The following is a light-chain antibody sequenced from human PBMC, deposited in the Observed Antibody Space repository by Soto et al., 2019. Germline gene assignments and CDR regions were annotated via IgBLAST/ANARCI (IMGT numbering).Light chain of an antibody. Sequence: EIVLTQSSGTLSLSPGERATLSCKTSQSRGSNFLAWYQHKPGEAPRLLFYASSNRAPGIPDRFSGSASGTDFTLTIYSLEPEDFAVYYCQLCGISPRFGQGTRLEIK. J-gene: IGKJ5*01. CDR1: QSRGSNF. CDR2: ASS. V-gene: IGKV3-20*01. CDR3: QLCGISPR.